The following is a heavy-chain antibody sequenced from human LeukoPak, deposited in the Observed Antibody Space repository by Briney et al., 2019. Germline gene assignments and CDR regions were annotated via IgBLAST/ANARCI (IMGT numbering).Heavy chain of an antibody. Sequence: SQTPSLTCAISGDSVSCNSAAWDWIRQSPSRGLEWLGRTYYRSKWYNDYAVSVKSRIAINPDTSKNQVSLQLNSVTPEDTAVYYCTRGSSSWFFAFDNWGQGTMVTVSS. D-gene: IGHD6-13*01. V-gene: IGHV6-1*01. CDR1: GDSVSCNSAA. J-gene: IGHJ3*02. CDR2: TYYRSKWYN. CDR3: TRGSSSWFFAFDN.